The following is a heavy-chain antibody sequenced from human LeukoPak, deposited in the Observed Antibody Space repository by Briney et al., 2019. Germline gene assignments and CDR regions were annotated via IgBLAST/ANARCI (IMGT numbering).Heavy chain of an antibody. V-gene: IGHV4-59*01. D-gene: IGHD6-19*01. J-gene: IGHJ4*02. Sequence: PSETLSLTCTISGGSITSYYWSWIRQPPGKGLEWIGYIYYSGNTNYNPSLKSRVTISVGTSKNEFSLQLTSVTAADTAVYYCARGSGWLPDCWGQGTLVTVSS. CDR3: ARGSGWLPDC. CDR2: IYYSGNT. CDR1: GGSITSYY.